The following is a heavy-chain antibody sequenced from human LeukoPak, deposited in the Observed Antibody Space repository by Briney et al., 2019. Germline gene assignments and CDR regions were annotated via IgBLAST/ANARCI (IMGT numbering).Heavy chain of an antibody. D-gene: IGHD4-11*01. J-gene: IGHJ6*03. CDR3: VRGSPTVTSIYKYYSMDV. CDR2: VNWNGGGT. CDR1: GFTFDDYG. Sequence: PGGSLRLSCVTSGFTFDDYGMSWVRQVPGKGLEWVAAVNWNGGGTGYADSVKGRFTVSRDNAKNSLFLQMKSLRAEDTALYYCVRGSPTVTSIYKYYSMDVWGKGTTVTVSS. V-gene: IGHV3-20*04.